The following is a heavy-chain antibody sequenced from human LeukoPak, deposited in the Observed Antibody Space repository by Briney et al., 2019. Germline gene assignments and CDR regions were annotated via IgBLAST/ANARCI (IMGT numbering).Heavy chain of an antibody. CDR2: ISYDGSNK. J-gene: IGHJ4*02. Sequence: GRSLRLSCAASGFTFSSYAMHWVRQAPGKGLEWVAVISYDGSNKYYADSVKGRFTISSDNSKNTLYLQMNSLRAEDTAVYYCARGESSSSRKYFDYWGQGTLVTVSS. D-gene: IGHD6-6*01. V-gene: IGHV3-30*01. CDR1: GFTFSSYA. CDR3: ARGESSSSRKYFDY.